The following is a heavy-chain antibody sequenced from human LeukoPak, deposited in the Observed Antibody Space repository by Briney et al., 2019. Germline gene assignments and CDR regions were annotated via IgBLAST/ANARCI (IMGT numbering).Heavy chain of an antibody. J-gene: IGHJ4*02. CDR2: ISGSVSTIGVSGGGT. CDR3: AKTGGYDVVGPHDY. V-gene: IGHV3-23*01. CDR1: GFTFNNYA. D-gene: IGHD5-12*01. Sequence: PGGSLRLSCAASGFTFNNYAMNWVRQAPGKGLEWVSVISGSVSTIGVSGGGTDYADSVKRRCTISRDNSKYPRYLQMNSLRADDTALYFCAKTGGYDVVGPHDYWGQGTLVTVSS.